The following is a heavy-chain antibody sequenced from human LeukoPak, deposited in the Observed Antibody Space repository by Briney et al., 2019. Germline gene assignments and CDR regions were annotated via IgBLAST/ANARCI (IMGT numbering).Heavy chain of an antibody. D-gene: IGHD6-19*01. V-gene: IGHV4-34*01. Sequence: SETLSLTCAVYGGSFSGYYWSWIRQPPGKGLEWIGEINHSGSTNYNPSLKSRVTISVDTSKNQFSLQLNSVTPEDTAVYYCARVKMRGRIAVAGPFDYWGQGTLVTVSS. CDR2: INHSGST. CDR1: GGSFSGYY. J-gene: IGHJ4*02. CDR3: ARVKMRGRIAVAGPFDY.